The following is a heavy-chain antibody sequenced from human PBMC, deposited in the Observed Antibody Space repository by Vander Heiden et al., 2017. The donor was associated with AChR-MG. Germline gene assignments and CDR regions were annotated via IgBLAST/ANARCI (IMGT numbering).Heavy chain of an antibody. J-gene: IGHJ2*01. CDR2: MNPNSGKT. Sequence: VQLVQSGAEVRNPRASVTVSCKASGYTFTRPDVTWVRQATGQGLEWMGWMNPNSGKTGYAQKFRGRITMTRNTSISTAYMELSSLRSEDTAVYYCARGEEGAAAGTGYFDLWGRGTLVTVSS. D-gene: IGHD6-13*01. CDR3: ARGEEGAAAGTGYFDL. V-gene: IGHV1-8*01. CDR1: GYTFTRPD.